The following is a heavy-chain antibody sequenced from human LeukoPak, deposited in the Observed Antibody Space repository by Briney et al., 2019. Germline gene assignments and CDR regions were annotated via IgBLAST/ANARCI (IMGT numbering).Heavy chain of an antibody. V-gene: IGHV3-23*01. J-gene: IGHJ4*02. Sequence: PGGSLRLSCAASGFTFSSYAMSWVRQAPGKGLEWVSAISGSGGSTYYADSVKGRFTISRDNAKNSLYLHMNSLRAEDTAFYFCARDTKDYWGQGTLVTVSS. D-gene: IGHD2-8*01. CDR1: GFTFSSYA. CDR3: ARDTKDY. CDR2: ISGSGGST.